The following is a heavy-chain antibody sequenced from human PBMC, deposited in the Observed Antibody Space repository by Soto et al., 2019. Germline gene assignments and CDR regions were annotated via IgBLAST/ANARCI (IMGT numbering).Heavy chain of an antibody. J-gene: IGHJ4*02. CDR3: APHPYYVSWPYSLDY. V-gene: IGHV2-5*02. CDR1: GFSLSTRGVG. D-gene: IGHD3-10*01. Sequence: QITLKESGPTLVKPTQTLTLTCTFSGFSLSTRGVGVGWIRPPLGKALEWLALIYWDDHKRYIPSLSSRLTISEDASKTQVVLTMTTMYPVDTATYFCAPHPYYVSWPYSLDYWGQGTLVTVSS. CDR2: IYWDDHK.